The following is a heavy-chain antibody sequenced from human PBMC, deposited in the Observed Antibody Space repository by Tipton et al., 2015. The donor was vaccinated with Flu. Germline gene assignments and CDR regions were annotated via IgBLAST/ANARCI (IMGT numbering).Heavy chain of an antibody. CDR3: ARVSGGYYFDH. J-gene: IGHJ4*02. D-gene: IGHD6-19*01. CDR1: GDSLSNDYF. CDR2: IYYSGST. V-gene: IGHV4-61*01. Sequence: TLSLTCAVSGDSLSNDYFWGWIRQPPGKGLEWIGYIYYSGSTNYNPSLKSRVTISVDTSKNQFFLILSSVTAADTAVYFCARVSGGYYFDHWGQGTLVTVSS.